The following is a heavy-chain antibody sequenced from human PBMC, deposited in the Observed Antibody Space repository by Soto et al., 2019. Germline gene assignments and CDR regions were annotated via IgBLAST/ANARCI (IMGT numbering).Heavy chain of an antibody. Sequence: EVQLLESGGGLVQPGGSLRLSCTASGFNFGNYAMGWARQAPGKGLEWLSSLAVPYTGAQTYYADSVAGRLTVSRDDSKNTLYVELNSLRAEDTAVYYCAKDWGRIAVAGWTDWGPGTLVTVSS. D-gene: IGHD6-19*01. CDR1: GFNFGNYA. V-gene: IGHV3-23*01. J-gene: IGHJ4*02. CDR3: AKDWGRIAVAGWTD. CDR2: VPYTGAQT.